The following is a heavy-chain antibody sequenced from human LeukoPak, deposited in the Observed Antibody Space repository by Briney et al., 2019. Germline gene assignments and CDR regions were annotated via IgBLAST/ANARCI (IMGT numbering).Heavy chain of an antibody. V-gene: IGHV4-30-4*08. CDR1: GGSISSTTAY. CDR3: ARVNTYYYYMDV. J-gene: IGHJ6*03. Sequence: SETLSLTCTVSGGSISSTTAYWAWIRQPPGKGLEWIGYIYYSGSTYYNPSLKSRVTISVDTSKNQFSLKLSSVTAADTAVYYCARVNTYYYYMDVWGKGTTVTVSS. CDR2: IYYSGST.